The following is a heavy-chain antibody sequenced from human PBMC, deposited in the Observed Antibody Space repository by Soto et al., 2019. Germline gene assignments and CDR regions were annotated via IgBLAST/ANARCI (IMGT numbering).Heavy chain of an antibody. CDR3: AKEGGDIVVVPAAIYYYYGMDV. Sequence: VQLLESGGGLVQPGGSLRLSCAASGFTFSSYAMSWVRQAPGKGLEWVSAISGSGGSTYYADSVKGRFTISRDNSKNTLYLQMNSLRAEDTAVYYCAKEGGDIVVVPAAIYYYYGMDVWGQGTTVTVSS. CDR2: ISGSGGST. D-gene: IGHD2-2*01. J-gene: IGHJ6*02. V-gene: IGHV3-23*01. CDR1: GFTFSSYA.